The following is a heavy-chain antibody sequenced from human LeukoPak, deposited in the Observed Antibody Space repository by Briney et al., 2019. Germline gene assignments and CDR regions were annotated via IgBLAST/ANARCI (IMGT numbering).Heavy chain of an antibody. J-gene: IGHJ5*02. CDR3: ARDRDHSRYNWFDP. Sequence: PSETLSLTCTVSGGSISSHYWSWIRQPPGKGLEWIGYIYYSGSTNYNPSLKSRVTISVGTSKNQFSLKLSSVTAADTAVYYCARDRDHSRYNWFDPWGQGTLVTVSS. CDR2: IYYSGST. D-gene: IGHD6-13*01. V-gene: IGHV4-59*11. CDR1: GGSISSHY.